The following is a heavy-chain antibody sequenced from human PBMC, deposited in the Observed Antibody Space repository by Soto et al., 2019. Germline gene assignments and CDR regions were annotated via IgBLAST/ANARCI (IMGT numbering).Heavy chain of an antibody. Sequence: VAAVKSSGEGSGDSFTSYWIGWVHQMPGEGLEWMGIIYPGDSDTRYSPSFQGQVTISADKSINSVYLQWSSLKASDTATYYCARLGFNYDFLSGYYNVHHYYGIDVSGQGTTVTVSS. CDR3: ARLGFNYDFLSGYYNVHHYYGIDV. CDR2: IYPGDSDT. D-gene: IGHD3-3*01. J-gene: IGHJ6*02. CDR1: GDSFTSYW. V-gene: IGHV5-51*07.